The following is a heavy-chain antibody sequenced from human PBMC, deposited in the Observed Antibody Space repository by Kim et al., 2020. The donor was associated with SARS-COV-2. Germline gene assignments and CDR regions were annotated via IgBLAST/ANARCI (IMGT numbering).Heavy chain of an antibody. V-gene: IGHV3-74*01. CDR2: INSDGSIT. Sequence: GGSLRLSCVASGFTFSNYWMHWVRQAPGKGLVWVSRINSDGSITNYADSVKGRFTISRDNAKNTLYLQMNSLRAEDTAVYYCATLMGATLFDLWGQGTLV. J-gene: IGHJ4*02. CDR3: ATLMGATLFDL. CDR1: GFTFSNYW. D-gene: IGHD1-26*01.